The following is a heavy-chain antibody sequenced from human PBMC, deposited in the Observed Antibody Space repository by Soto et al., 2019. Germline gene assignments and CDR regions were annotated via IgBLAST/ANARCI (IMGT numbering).Heavy chain of an antibody. D-gene: IGHD6-25*01. Sequence: EVQLVESGGGLIQPGGSLRLSCAVSGFTVSNNYMSWVRQAPGKGLEGVSVIYSGGYTAYGDSVKGRFTISRDNSKNTLYLQRTSRGAGDRAVFYWATQRGGGGYWGQGTLVTVSS. CDR2: IYSGGYT. CDR1: GFTVSNNY. V-gene: IGHV3-53*01. CDR3: ATQRGGGGY. J-gene: IGHJ4*02.